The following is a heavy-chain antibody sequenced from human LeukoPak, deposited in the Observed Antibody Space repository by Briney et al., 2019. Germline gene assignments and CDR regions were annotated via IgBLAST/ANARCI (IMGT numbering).Heavy chain of an antibody. CDR3: ARYSNSNWFDP. J-gene: IGHJ5*02. Sequence: SETLSLTCTVSGGSISSSSYYWGGIRQPPGKGLEWIGSIYYSGSTYYNPSLKSRVTISVDTSKNQFSLKLSSVTAADTAVYYCARYSNSNWFDPWGQGTLVTVSS. CDR1: GGSISSSSYY. V-gene: IGHV4-39*01. D-gene: IGHD4-11*01. CDR2: IYYSGST.